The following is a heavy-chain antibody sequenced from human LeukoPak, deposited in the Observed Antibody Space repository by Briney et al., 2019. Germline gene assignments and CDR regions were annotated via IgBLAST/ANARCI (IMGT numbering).Heavy chain of an antibody. J-gene: IGHJ5*02. Sequence: SETLSLTCTVSGGSISSYYWSWIRQPPGKGLEWIGYIYYSGSTNYNPSLKSRVTISVDTSKNQFSLKLSSVTAADTAVYYCARYRGPQQLVQRWFDPWGQGTLVTVSS. D-gene: IGHD6-13*01. CDR1: GGSISSYY. CDR3: ARYRGPQQLVQRWFDP. CDR2: IYYSGST. V-gene: IGHV4-59*01.